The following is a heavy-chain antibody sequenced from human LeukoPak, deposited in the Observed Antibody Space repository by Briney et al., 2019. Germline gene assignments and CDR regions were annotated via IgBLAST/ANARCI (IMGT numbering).Heavy chain of an antibody. CDR2: IIPIFGTA. CDR1: GGTFSSYA. J-gene: IGHJ3*02. V-gene: IGHV1-69*13. CDR3: ARELWDIVVVVAATRGAFDI. D-gene: IGHD2-15*01. Sequence: SVKVSCKASGGTFSSYAISWVRQAPGQGLEWMGGIIPIFGTANYVQKFQGRVTITADESTSTAYMELSSLRSEDTAVYYCARELWDIVVVVAATRGAFDIWGQGTMVTVSS.